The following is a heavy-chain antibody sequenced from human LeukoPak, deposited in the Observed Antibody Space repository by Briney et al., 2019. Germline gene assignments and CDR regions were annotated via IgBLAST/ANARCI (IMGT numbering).Heavy chain of an antibody. CDR1: GFTFSRHW. D-gene: IGHD1-14*01. Sequence: PGGSLRLSCAASGFTFSRHWMTWVRRAPGKGLEWVANIKEDGSEQYYPESVKGRFIISRDNANNILYLQLNSVRAEDTAVYYCVRETQSGITDFDYWGQGTPVTVSS. CDR2: IKEDGSEQ. CDR3: VRETQSGITDFDY. V-gene: IGHV3-7*01. J-gene: IGHJ4*02.